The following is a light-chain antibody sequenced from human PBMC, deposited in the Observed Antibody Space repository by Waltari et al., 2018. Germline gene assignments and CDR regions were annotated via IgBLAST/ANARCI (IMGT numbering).Light chain of an antibody. CDR2: TDT. Sequence: SYELTQTPSVSVSPGQTARNTCSGDALPNQYAYWYQQKPGQAPVVVIYTDTQRPSGIPARFSGSTSGTTVTLTISGVQAEDEADYYCQSADTSGNYVFGPGTKVTVV. J-gene: IGLJ1*01. V-gene: IGLV3-25*03. CDR3: QSADTSGNYV. CDR1: ALPNQY.